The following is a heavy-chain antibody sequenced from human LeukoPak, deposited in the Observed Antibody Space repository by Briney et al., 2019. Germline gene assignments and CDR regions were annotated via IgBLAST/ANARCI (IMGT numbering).Heavy chain of an antibody. D-gene: IGHD3-10*01. J-gene: IGHJ4*02. CDR2: IDDSGVIR. Sequence: PGGSLRLSCAASGFTFKTHAMSWVRQAPGKGLEWVSRIDDSGVIRSYADSVKGRFTISRDNSKMTLTLQMNSLRAEDTAVYYCAKGSGSYYSEALDYWGQGTLVTVSS. CDR1: GFTFKTHA. CDR3: AKGSGSYYSEALDY. V-gene: IGHV3-23*01.